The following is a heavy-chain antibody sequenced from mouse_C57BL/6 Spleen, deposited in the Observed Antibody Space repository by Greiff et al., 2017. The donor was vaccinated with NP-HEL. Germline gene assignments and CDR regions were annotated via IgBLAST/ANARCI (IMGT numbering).Heavy chain of an antibody. CDR1: GYTFTDYE. CDR2: IDPETGGT. D-gene: IGHD1-1*01. V-gene: IGHV1-15*01. CDR3: TRDYYGSSSLFDY. J-gene: IGHJ2*01. Sequence: QVQLQQSGAELVRPGASVTLSCKASGYTFTDYEMHWVKQTPVHGLEWIGAIDPETGGTAYNQKFKGKAILTADKSSSTAYVELRSLTSEDSAVYYCTRDYYGSSSLFDYWGQGTTLTVSS.